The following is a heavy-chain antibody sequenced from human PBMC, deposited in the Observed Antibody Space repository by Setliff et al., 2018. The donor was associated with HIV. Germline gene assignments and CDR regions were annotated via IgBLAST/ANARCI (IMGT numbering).Heavy chain of an antibody. CDR2: ISYDGSNK. J-gene: IGHJ4*02. D-gene: IGHD3-22*01. CDR3: ARGTMYDSRGYLSHYFDY. Sequence: GGSLRLSCAASGFTFSNYAMHWVRQAPGKGLEWVAVISYDGSNKYYADSVKGRFTISRDNSKSTLYLQMNSLRVEDTAVYYCARGTMYDSRGYLSHYFDYWGQGTPVTVSS. CDR1: GFTFSNYA. V-gene: IGHV3-30-3*01.